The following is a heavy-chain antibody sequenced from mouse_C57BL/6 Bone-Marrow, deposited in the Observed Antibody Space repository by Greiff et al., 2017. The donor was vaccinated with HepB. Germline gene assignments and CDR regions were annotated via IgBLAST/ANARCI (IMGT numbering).Heavy chain of an antibody. Sequence: VQLQQSGPGLVQPSQSLSITCTVSGFSLTSYGVHWVRQSPGKGLEWLGVIWSGGSTDYNAAFISRLSISKDNSKSQVFFKMNSLQADDTAIYYCARSWGYYSNYDAMDYWGQGTSVTVSS. CDR2: IWSGGST. J-gene: IGHJ4*01. CDR1: GFSLTSYG. V-gene: IGHV2-2*01. CDR3: ARSWGYYSNYDAMDY. D-gene: IGHD2-5*01.